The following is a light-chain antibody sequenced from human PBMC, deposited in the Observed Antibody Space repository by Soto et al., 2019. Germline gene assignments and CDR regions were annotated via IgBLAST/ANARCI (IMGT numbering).Light chain of an antibody. CDR1: TGAVTSGHY. Sequence: QAVVTQEPSLTVSPGGTVTLTCGSSTGAVTSGHYPHWFQQKPGQAPRTLIYDSNNKHSWTPARFSGSLLGGNAALTLSGAQPEDEAGYYCLLWDSGTWVFGGGTKLTVL. J-gene: IGLJ3*02. CDR3: LLWDSGTWV. V-gene: IGLV7-46*01. CDR2: DSN.